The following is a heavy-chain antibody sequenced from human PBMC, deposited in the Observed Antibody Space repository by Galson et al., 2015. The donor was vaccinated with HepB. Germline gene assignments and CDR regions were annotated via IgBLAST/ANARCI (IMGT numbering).Heavy chain of an antibody. CDR1: GFTFSSYG. CDR3: AKAGGAIVATIDYYGMDV. D-gene: IGHD5-12*01. V-gene: IGHV3-30*02. CDR2: IRYDGSNK. J-gene: IGHJ6*02. Sequence: SLRLSCAASGFTFSSYGMHWVRQAPGKGLEWVAFIRYDGSNKYYADSVKGRFTISRDNSKNTLYLQMNSLRAEDTAVYYCAKAGGAIVATIDYYGMDVWGQGTTVTVSS.